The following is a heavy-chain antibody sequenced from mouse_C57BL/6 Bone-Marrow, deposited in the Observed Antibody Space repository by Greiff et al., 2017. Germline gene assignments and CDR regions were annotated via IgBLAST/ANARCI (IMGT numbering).Heavy chain of an antibody. V-gene: IGHV1-19*01. Sequence: VQLQQSGPVLVKPGASVKMSCKASGYTFTDYYMNWVKQSHGKSLEWIGVINPYNGGTSYNQKFKGKATLTVDKSSSTAYLELNSLTSEYSAVYYCARRSHYYFDYWGQGTTLTVSS. CDR2: INPYNGGT. J-gene: IGHJ2*01. D-gene: IGHD1-2*01. CDR3: ARRSHYYFDY. CDR1: GYTFTDYY.